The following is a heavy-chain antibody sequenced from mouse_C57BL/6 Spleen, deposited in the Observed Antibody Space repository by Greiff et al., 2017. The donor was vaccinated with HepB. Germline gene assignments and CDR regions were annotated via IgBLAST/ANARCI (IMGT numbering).Heavy chain of an antibody. V-gene: IGHV5-4*01. J-gene: IGHJ3*01. Sequence: EVQVVESGGGLVKPGGSLKLSCAASGFTFSSYAMSWVRQTPEKRLEWVATISDGGSYTYYPDNVKGRFTISRDNAKNNLYLQMSHLKSEDTAMYYCARDDGYYGDFAYWGQGTLVTVSA. CDR1: GFTFSSYA. D-gene: IGHD2-3*01. CDR2: ISDGGSYT. CDR3: ARDDGYYGDFAY.